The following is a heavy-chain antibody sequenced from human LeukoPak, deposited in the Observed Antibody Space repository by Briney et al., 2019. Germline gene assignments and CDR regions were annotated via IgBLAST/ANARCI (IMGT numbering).Heavy chain of an antibody. CDR2: ISSSSTYI. J-gene: IGHJ4*02. Sequence: GGSLRLSCVASGFTFSINSMNWVRQAPGKGLEWVSSISSSSTYIYYADSVKGRFTISRDSSTRTLYLQMNSLRVEDTAVYFCARLISTSSFVFDYWGQGTLVTVSP. CDR1: GFTFSINS. V-gene: IGHV3-21*04. D-gene: IGHD6-6*01. CDR3: ARLISTSSFVFDY.